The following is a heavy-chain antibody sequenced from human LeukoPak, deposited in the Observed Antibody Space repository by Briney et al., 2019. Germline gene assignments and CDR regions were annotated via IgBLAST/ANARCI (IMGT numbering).Heavy chain of an antibody. Sequence: GGSLRLSCAASGFTFSSYAMSWVRQAPGKGLEWVSAISGSGGSTSYAQKFQGRVTMTRDTSTSTVYMELSSLRSEDTAVYYCARSFRVRDGYNYARYDYWGQGTLVTVSS. J-gene: IGHJ4*02. CDR1: GFTFSSYA. V-gene: IGHV3-23*01. CDR2: ISGSGGST. CDR3: ARSFRVRDGYNYARYDY. D-gene: IGHD5-24*01.